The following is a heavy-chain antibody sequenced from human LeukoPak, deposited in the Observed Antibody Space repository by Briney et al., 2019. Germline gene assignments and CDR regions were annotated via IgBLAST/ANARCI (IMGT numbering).Heavy chain of an antibody. V-gene: IGHV4-59*01. CDR2: IYYSGST. Sequence: SETLSLTCTVSGGSISSYYWSWIRQPPGKGLEWIGYIYYSGSTNYNPSLKSRVTISVDTSKNQFSLKLSSVTAADTAVYNCARDSGDFFNYWGQGTLVTVSS. D-gene: IGHD4-17*01. CDR3: ARDSGDFFNY. J-gene: IGHJ4*02. CDR1: GGSISSYY.